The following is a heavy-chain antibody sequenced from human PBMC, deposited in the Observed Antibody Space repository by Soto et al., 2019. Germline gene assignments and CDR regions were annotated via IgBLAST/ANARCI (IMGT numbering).Heavy chain of an antibody. Sequence: ASVKVSCKAPGYTFTSYAMNWVRQAPGQGLEWMGWINTNTGNPTYAQGFTGRFVFSLDTSVSTAYLQICSLKAEDTAVYYCARDGYSSGWYRYYYYGMDVWGQGTTVTVSS. CDR2: INTNTGNP. CDR1: GYTFTSYA. D-gene: IGHD6-19*01. V-gene: IGHV7-4-1*01. CDR3: ARDGYSSGWYRYYYYGMDV. J-gene: IGHJ6*02.